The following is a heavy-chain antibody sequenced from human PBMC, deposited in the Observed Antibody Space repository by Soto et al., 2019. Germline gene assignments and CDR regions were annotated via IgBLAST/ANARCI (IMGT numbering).Heavy chain of an antibody. CDR3: ARDGREASGIDV. CDR1: GGSISRHY. V-gene: IGHV4-59*11. Sequence: QVQLEESGPGLVKPSETLSLTCTVSGGSISRHYRSWVRQAPGKGLEWIGCIYYRGNTFYNPSLKSRGTISVDTSNNQFSLKLDSVTPADTAVYYCARDGREASGIDVWGQGTAVTVSS. J-gene: IGHJ6*02. CDR2: IYYRGNT. D-gene: IGHD1-26*01.